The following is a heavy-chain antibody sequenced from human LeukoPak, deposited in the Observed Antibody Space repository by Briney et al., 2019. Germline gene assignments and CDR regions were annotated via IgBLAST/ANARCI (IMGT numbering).Heavy chain of an antibody. J-gene: IGHJ6*03. Sequence: SETLSLTCTVSGGSISSYYWSWIRQPPGKGLEWIGYIYYSGSTNYNPSLKSRVTISVDTSKNLFSLKLRSVTAADTAVYYCARTTEAHSWRARYYDYYMDVWGKGTTVTVSS. CDR1: GGSISSYY. V-gene: IGHV4-59*01. CDR3: ARTTEAHSWRARYYDYYMDV. D-gene: IGHD6-13*01. CDR2: IYYSGST.